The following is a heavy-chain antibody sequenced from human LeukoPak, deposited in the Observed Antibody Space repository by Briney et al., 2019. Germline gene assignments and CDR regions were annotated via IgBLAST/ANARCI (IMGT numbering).Heavy chain of an antibody. CDR1: GGSISSYY. J-gene: IGHJ6*03. D-gene: IGHD3-16*02. CDR3: ARVTDTFGGVIGHWYDYYMDV. V-gene: IGHV4-59*01. CDR2: IYIPGST. Sequence: SGTLSLTCTVSGGSISSYYWSWIRQPPGKGLEWIGYIYIPGSTNYNPSLKSRVTISVDTSKNQFSLKLSSVTAADTAVYYCARVTDTFGGVIGHWYDYYMDVWGRGTRDPVSS.